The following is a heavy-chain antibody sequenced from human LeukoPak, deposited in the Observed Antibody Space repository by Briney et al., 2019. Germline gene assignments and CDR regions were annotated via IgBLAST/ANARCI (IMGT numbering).Heavy chain of an antibody. CDR1: GFTFSSYW. Sequence: GGSLRLSCAASGFTFSSYWMHWVRQAPGKGLVWVSRINSDGSTTSYADSVKGRFTISRDNAKNSLYLQMNSLRAEDTAVYYCARDFGRYFFDYWGQGTLVTVSS. D-gene: IGHD3-10*01. V-gene: IGHV3-74*01. CDR3: ARDFGRYFFDY. J-gene: IGHJ4*02. CDR2: INSDGSTT.